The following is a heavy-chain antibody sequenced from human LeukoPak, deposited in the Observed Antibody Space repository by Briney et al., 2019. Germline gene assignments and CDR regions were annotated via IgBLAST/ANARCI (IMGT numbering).Heavy chain of an antibody. V-gene: IGHV3-53*01. CDR1: GFTVRNNY. CDR2: IHIGGDT. Sequence: GSLRLSCAASGFTVRNNYMTWVRQAPGKGLEWVSVIHIGGDTYYADSVKGRSTISRDNSKNTLYLQMNSLRVEDTAVYYCARDLVGATVPDWGQGTLVTVSS. J-gene: IGHJ4*02. CDR3: ARDLVGATVPD. D-gene: IGHD1-26*01.